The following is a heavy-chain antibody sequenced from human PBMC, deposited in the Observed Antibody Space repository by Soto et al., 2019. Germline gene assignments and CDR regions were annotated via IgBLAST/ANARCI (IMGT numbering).Heavy chain of an antibody. Sequence: EVQLVESGGGLVQPGGSLRLSCAASGFTFSSYWMSWVRQAPGKGLEWVANIKQDGSEQYYVDSVKGRFTISRDNAKNSLYLQMNSLRAEDTAVYYCARERPDNWNDCAFDIWGQGTMVTVSS. J-gene: IGHJ3*02. V-gene: IGHV3-7*01. CDR1: GFTFSSYW. CDR3: ARERPDNWNDCAFDI. D-gene: IGHD1-20*01. CDR2: IKQDGSEQ.